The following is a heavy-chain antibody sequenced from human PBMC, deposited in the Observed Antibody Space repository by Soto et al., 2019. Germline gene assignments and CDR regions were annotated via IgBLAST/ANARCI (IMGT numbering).Heavy chain of an antibody. CDR3: AKFLVPAAIPNYFDY. CDR2: ISGSGGST. Sequence: EVQLLESGGGLVQPGGSLRLSCAASGFTFSSYAMSWVRQAPGKGLEWVSAISGSGGSTYYADSVKGRFTISRDNSKHTLYRHMNSLRAEDTAVYYCAKFLVPAAIPNYFDYWGQVPLVTVSS. CDR1: GFTFSSYA. V-gene: IGHV3-23*01. J-gene: IGHJ4*02. D-gene: IGHD2-2*01.